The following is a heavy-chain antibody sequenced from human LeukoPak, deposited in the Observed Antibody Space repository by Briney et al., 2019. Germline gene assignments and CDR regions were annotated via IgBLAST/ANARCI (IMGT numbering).Heavy chain of an antibody. V-gene: IGHV4-31*03. CDR1: GGSVRSSYYY. CDR3: ARERGVGYCSSTSCSQAGGLDY. Sequence: PSETLSLTCTVSGGSVRSSYYYWGWIRQPPGKGLEWIGYIYYSGSTYYNPSLKSRVTISVDTSKNQFSLKLSSVTAADTAVYYCARERGVGYCSSTSCSQAGGLDYWGQGTLVTVSS. J-gene: IGHJ4*02. D-gene: IGHD2-2*01. CDR2: IYYSGST.